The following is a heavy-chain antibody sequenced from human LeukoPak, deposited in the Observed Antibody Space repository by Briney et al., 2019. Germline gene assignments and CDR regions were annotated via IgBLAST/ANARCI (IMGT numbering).Heavy chain of an antibody. CDR3: AKRPYSGSYYFIW. Sequence: GGSLRLSCAASGFTFSSYAMSWVRQAPGKGLEWVSAISGSGGSTYYADSVKGRFTISRDNSKNTLYLQMNSLRAEDTAVYHCAKRPYSGSYYFIWWGQGTLVTVSS. V-gene: IGHV3-23*01. CDR2: ISGSGGST. CDR1: GFTFSSYA. J-gene: IGHJ4*02. D-gene: IGHD1-26*01.